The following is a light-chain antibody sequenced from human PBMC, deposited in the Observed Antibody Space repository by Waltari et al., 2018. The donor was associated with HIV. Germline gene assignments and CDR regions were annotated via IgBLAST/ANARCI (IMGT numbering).Light chain of an antibody. CDR3: QCYDSTYLYG. J-gene: IGLJ1*01. CDR2: EDN. CDR1: SGSIASNY. Sequence: NFMLTQPHSVSESPGKTVTISCTRSSGSIASNYVQWYQQRPGSSPSTVIYEDNQRPSGVPGRFSGSIDGSSNSGSLAISGLKTEGEADFYRQCYDSTYLYGFGTGTKVTV. V-gene: IGLV6-57*01.